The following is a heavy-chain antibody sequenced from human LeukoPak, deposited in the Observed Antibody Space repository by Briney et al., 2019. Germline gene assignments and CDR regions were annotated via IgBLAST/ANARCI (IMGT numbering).Heavy chain of an antibody. Sequence: SETLSLTCTVSGGSIVSHYWNWIRQPAGRGLEWIGYIYYSGSTNYNPSLKSRVTISVDASKNQFSLKLSSVTAADTAVYYCARDRGSYVIDYWGQGTLVTVSS. CDR1: GGSIVSHY. CDR3: ARDRGSYVIDY. CDR2: IYYSGST. V-gene: IGHV4-59*11. J-gene: IGHJ4*02. D-gene: IGHD1-26*01.